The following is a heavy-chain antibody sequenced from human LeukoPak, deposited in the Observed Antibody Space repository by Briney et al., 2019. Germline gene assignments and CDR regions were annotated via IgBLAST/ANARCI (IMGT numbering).Heavy chain of an antibody. CDR3: ARQPWIQLWLFDYFDY. CDR2: IYHSGST. CDR1: GYSISSGYY. Sequence: SETLSLTCAVSGYSISSGYYWGWIRQPPGKGLEWIGSIYHSGSTYYNPSLKSRVTISVDTSKNQFSLKLSSVTAADTAVYYCARQPWIQLWLFDYFDYWGQGTLVTVSS. J-gene: IGHJ4*02. V-gene: IGHV4-38-2*01. D-gene: IGHD5-18*01.